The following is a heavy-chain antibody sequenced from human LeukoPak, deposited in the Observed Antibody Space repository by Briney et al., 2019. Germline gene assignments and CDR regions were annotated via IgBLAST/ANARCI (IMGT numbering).Heavy chain of an antibody. CDR3: ARRGGDYSKYYYYYYMDV. CDR2: ISSSSSYI. V-gene: IGHV3-21*01. D-gene: IGHD4-17*01. CDR1: GFTFSSYS. J-gene: IGHJ6*03. Sequence: GGSLRLSCAASGFTFSSYSMNWVRQAPGKGLEWVSSISSSSSYIYYADSVKGRFTISRDNAKNSLYLQMNSLRAEDTAAYYCARRGGDYSKYYYYYYMDVWGKGTTVTVSS.